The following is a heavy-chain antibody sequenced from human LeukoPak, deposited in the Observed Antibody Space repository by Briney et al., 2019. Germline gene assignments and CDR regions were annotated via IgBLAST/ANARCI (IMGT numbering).Heavy chain of an antibody. D-gene: IGHD6-13*01. Sequence: SETLSLTCTVSGGSISSYYWIWLRQPAGKGLEWIGRIYTSGTTNYNPSLKSRVSMSVDTSKNQFSLKLSSVTTADTAVYYCATYSSSRHYFDYWGQGTLVTVSS. V-gene: IGHV4-4*07. CDR3: ATYSSSRHYFDY. CDR1: GGSISSYY. CDR2: IYTSGTT. J-gene: IGHJ4*02.